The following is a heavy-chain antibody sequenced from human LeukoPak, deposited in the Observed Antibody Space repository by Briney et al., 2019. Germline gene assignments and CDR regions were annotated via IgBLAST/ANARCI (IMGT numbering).Heavy chain of an antibody. Sequence: SETLSLTCTVSGGSISSYYWSWIRQTPGKGLEWIGYIYYSGSTNYNPSLKSRVTISVDTSKNQFSLKLSSVTAADTAVYYCARAPPLSGVMAFDPWGQGTLVTVSS. D-gene: IGHD2-8*01. CDR2: IYYSGST. CDR1: GGSISSYY. CDR3: ARAPPLSGVMAFDP. J-gene: IGHJ5*02. V-gene: IGHV4-59*01.